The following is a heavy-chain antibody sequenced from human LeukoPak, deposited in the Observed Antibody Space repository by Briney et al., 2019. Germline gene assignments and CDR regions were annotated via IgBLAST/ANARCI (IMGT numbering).Heavy chain of an antibody. CDR1: GYTFTGYY. J-gene: IGHJ4*02. D-gene: IGHD3-3*01. V-gene: IGHV1-2*02. CDR2: INPNSGGT. Sequence: ASVKVSCKASGYTFTGYYMHWVRQAPGQGLEWMGWINPNSGGTNYAQKFQGRVTMTRDTSISTAYMELSRLRSDDTAVYYCARSKSTIFGVVIGTDYWGQGTLVTVSS. CDR3: ARSKSTIFGVVIGTDY.